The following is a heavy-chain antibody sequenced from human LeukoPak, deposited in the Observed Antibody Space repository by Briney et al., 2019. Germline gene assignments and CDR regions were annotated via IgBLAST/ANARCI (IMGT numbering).Heavy chain of an antibody. CDR1: VYTLTTHY. CDR2: INLDAGRT. CDR3: AAEVDSSDSKWGVY. J-gene: IGHJ4*02. D-gene: IGHD7-27*01. V-gene: IGHV1-46*01. Sequence: GSSVKVSCKASVYTLTTHYMHWVRQAPRKPLEWVGIINLDAGRTDSAQRFLGRLAMTRDMSTTTVYMELKSLTSEDTAVYFCAAEVDSSDSKWGVYWGQGVLVIVSS.